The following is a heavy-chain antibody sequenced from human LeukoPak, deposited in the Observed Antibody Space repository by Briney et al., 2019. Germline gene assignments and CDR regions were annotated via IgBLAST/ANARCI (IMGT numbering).Heavy chain of an antibody. Sequence: GGSLRLSCAASGFTFDGYGMSWVRHAPGKGLEWVSGINWNGGSTGYADSVKGRFTISRDNAKNSLYLQMNSLRAEDTALYYCARGIAVAVPYAFDIWGQGTMVTVSS. CDR2: INWNGGST. D-gene: IGHD6-19*01. V-gene: IGHV3-20*04. CDR3: ARGIAVAVPYAFDI. CDR1: GFTFDGYG. J-gene: IGHJ3*02.